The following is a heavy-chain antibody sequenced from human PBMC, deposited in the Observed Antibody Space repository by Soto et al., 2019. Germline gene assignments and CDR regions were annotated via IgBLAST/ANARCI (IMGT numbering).Heavy chain of an antibody. Sequence: GGSLRLSCAASGFTFSSYEMNWVRQAPGKGLEWVSYISSSLSTIYYADSVKGRFTISRDNAKNSLYLQMNSLRAEDSAVYYCARAPGYSSAWDFDYWGQGTLVTVSS. J-gene: IGHJ4*02. D-gene: IGHD6-19*01. CDR1: GFTFSSYE. CDR3: ARAPGYSSAWDFDY. V-gene: IGHV3-48*03. CDR2: ISSSLSTI.